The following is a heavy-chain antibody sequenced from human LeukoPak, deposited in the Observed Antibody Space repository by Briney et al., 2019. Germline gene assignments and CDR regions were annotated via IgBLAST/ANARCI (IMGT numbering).Heavy chain of an antibody. D-gene: IGHD3-9*01. CDR2: INTNTGNP. Sequence: ASVKVSCKVSGYTLTELSMHWVRQAPGQGLEWMGWINTNTGNPTYAQGFTGRFVFSLDTSVSTAYLQISSLKAEDTAVYYCARTILTGYYSARDAFDIWGQGTMVTVSS. CDR3: ARTILTGYYSARDAFDI. CDR1: GYTLTELS. J-gene: IGHJ3*02. V-gene: IGHV7-4-1*02.